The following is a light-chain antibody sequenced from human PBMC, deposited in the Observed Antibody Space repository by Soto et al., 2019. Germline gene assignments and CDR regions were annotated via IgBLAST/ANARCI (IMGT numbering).Light chain of an antibody. Sequence: EIVLTQSPGTLSLSPGERATLSCRASESVSKNGYLAGYQQKSGQAPRLLIFGASSRATGVPGRFSGSGSGTDFTLTITRMEPEDFAVYYCQHYGTSPYTFGPGTRLEIK. CDR1: ESVSKNGY. CDR3: QHYGTSPYT. J-gene: IGKJ2*01. CDR2: GAS. V-gene: IGKV3-20*01.